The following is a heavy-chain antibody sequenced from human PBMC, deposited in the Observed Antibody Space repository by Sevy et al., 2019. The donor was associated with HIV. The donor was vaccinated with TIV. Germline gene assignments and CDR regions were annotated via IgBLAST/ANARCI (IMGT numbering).Heavy chain of an antibody. V-gene: IGHV3-7*01. CDR2: INQDGSVK. J-gene: IGHJ4*02. Sequence: GGPLRLPCAASGFTVSSNYMSWVRQAPGKGLEWVANINQDGSVKYYVDSARGRFTISRDNARNLVFLQMSSLRVDDSALYYCVKAIAKDGSFWGQGTLVTVSS. D-gene: IGHD6-13*01. CDR3: VKAIAKDGSF. CDR1: GFTVSSNY.